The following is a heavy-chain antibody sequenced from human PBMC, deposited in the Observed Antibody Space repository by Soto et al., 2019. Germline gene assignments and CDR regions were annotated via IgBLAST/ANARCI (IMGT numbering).Heavy chain of an antibody. CDR2: ISAYNGNT. Sequence: GASVKVSCKASGYTFTRYGITWVRQAPGQGLECMGWISAYNGNTNYAQKLQGRVTMTTDTSTKTAYMELRSLRSDDTAVYYCARDAYYDSSGYDYLGEFLQDWGQGTLVIVSS. D-gene: IGHD3-22*01. CDR3: ARDAYYDSSGYDYLGEFLQD. V-gene: IGHV1-18*01. J-gene: IGHJ1*01. CDR1: GYTFTRYG.